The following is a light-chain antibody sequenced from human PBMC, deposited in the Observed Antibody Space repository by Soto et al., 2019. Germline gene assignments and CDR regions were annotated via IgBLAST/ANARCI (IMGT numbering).Light chain of an antibody. CDR1: QSVSSN. CDR3: QQYNNWPLWT. J-gene: IGKJ1*01. CDR2: GAS. Sequence: EIVMTQSPATLSVSPGERATLSCRASQSVSSNLAWYQQKSGQAPRLLIYGASTRATGIPARFSGSGSGTEFTLTISSLQSEDFAVYYCQQYNNWPLWTVGQGTKVE. V-gene: IGKV3-15*01.